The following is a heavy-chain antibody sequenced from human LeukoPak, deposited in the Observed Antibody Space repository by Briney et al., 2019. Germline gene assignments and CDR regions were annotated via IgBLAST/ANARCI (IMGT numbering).Heavy chain of an antibody. CDR3: AARDYYDSSGSITGYSGMDG. CDR2: IIPILGIA. V-gene: IGHV1-69*04. J-gene: IGHJ6*02. Sequence: SVKVSCKASGGTFSSYAISWVRQAPGQGLEWMGRIIPILGIANYAQKFQGRVTITADKSTSTAYMELSSLRSEDTAVYYCAARDYYDSSGSITGYSGMDGWGQGTTVTVSS. D-gene: IGHD3-22*01. CDR1: GGTFSSYA.